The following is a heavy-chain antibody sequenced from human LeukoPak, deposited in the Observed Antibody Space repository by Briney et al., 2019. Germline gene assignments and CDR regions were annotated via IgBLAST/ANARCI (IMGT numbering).Heavy chain of an antibody. Sequence: SETLSLTCAVYGGSFGGYYWSWIRQPPGNGLEWIGEINHSGSTNYNPSLKSRVTISVDTSKNQFSLKLSSVTAADTAVYYCARGVGWYCSGGSCYWDYWGQGTLVTVSS. V-gene: IGHV4-34*01. J-gene: IGHJ4*02. CDR1: GGSFGGYY. D-gene: IGHD2-15*01. CDR2: INHSGST. CDR3: ARGVGWYCSGGSCYWDY.